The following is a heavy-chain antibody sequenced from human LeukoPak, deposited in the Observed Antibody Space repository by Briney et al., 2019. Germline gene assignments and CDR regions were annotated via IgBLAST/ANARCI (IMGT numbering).Heavy chain of an antibody. CDR1: GGSISSSSYY. J-gene: IGHJ4*02. CDR2: IYYSGST. V-gene: IGHV4-39*01. D-gene: IGHD5-18*01. CDR3: ARQDTAMAKFDY. Sequence: SETLSLTCTVSGGSISSSSYYWGWIRQPPGKGLERIGSIYYSGSTYYNPSLKSRVTISVDTSKNQFSLKLSSVTAADTAVYYCARQDTAMAKFDYWGQGTLVTVSS.